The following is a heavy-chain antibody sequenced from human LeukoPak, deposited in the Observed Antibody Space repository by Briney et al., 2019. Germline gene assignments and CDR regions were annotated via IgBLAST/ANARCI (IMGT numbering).Heavy chain of an antibody. D-gene: IGHD3-3*02. CDR3: ARHFAVGSNYYYYMDV. CDR2: IYTSRST. Sequence: PSETLSLTCTVSGGSISSYYWSWIRQPPGKGLEWIGYIYTSRSTNYNPSLKSRVTISVDTSKNQFSLKLSSVTAADTAVFYCARHFAVGSNYYYYMDVWGKGTTVTVSS. V-gene: IGHV4-4*09. CDR1: GGSISSYY. J-gene: IGHJ6*03.